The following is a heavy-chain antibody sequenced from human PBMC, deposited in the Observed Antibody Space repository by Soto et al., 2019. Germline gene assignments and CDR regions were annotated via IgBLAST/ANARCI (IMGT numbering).Heavy chain of an antibody. CDR2: IYSGGST. J-gene: IGHJ4*02. V-gene: IGHV3-66*01. CDR3: ARDSSSNGGRERY. Sequence: EVQVVESGGGLVQPGGSLRLSCAASGFSVSYNYMSWVRQAPGKGLEWVSFIYSGGSTYYADSVKGRFTIYRGSSKNTRYLQMNSLRAENTAVYYCARDSSSNGGRERYWGQGTLVTVSS. D-gene: IGHD3-16*01. CDR1: GFSVSYNY.